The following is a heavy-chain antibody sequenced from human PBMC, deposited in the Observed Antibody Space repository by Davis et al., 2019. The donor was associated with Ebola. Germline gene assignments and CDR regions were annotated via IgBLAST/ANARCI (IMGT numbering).Heavy chain of an antibody. CDR3: ARGGEDQLLSSSYYYGMDV. D-gene: IGHD2-2*01. V-gene: IGHV1-2*04. J-gene: IGHJ6*02. Sequence: AASVTVSCKAFGYTFTSYYMHWVRPAPGQGLEWMGWINPNSGGTNYAQKFQGWVTMTRDTSISTAYMELSRLRSDDTAVYYCARGGEDQLLSSSYYYGMDVWGQGTTVTVSS. CDR1: GYTFTSYY. CDR2: INPNSGGT.